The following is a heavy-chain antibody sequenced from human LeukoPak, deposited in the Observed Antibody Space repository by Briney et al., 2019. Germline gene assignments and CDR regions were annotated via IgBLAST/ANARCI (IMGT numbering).Heavy chain of an antibody. D-gene: IGHD2-8*02. V-gene: IGHV3-11*03. CDR2: ISRSGTYT. CDR1: GFTFSDSY. CDR3: AGSGY. Sequence: PGGSLRLSCAASGFTFSDSYMSWIRQAPGKGLEWVSYISRSGTYTHYAGSVKGRFTISRDNAKNSLYLQMNSLRAEDTAVYYCAGSGYWGQGTLVTVSS. J-gene: IGHJ4*02.